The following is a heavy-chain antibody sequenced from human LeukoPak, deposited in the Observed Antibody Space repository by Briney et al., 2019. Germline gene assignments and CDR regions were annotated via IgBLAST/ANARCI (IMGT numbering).Heavy chain of an antibody. CDR2: IYTSGST. Sequence: SETLSLTCTVSGGSISSGSYYWSWIRQPAGKGLEWIGRIYTSGSTNYNPSLKSRVTISVDTSKSQFSLKLSSVTAADTAVYYCARWDSSGYYFDAFDIWGQGTMVTVSS. J-gene: IGHJ3*02. V-gene: IGHV4-61*02. CDR3: ARWDSSGYYFDAFDI. CDR1: GGSISSGSYY. D-gene: IGHD3-22*01.